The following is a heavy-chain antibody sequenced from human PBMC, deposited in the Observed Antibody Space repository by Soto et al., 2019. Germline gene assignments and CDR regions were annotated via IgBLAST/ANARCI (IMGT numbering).Heavy chain of an antibody. J-gene: IGHJ6*02. CDR2: ISAYNGNT. CDR1: GYTFTSYG. V-gene: IGHV1-18*01. CDR3: ARGRYYDFWSGYFRRLYGMDV. D-gene: IGHD3-3*01. Sequence: QVQLVQSGAEVKKPGASVKVSCKASGYTFTSYGISWVRQAPGQGLEWMGWISAYNGNTNYAQKFQGRVTMTRNTSVSTAYMERSSLRSEDTAVYYCARGRYYDFWSGYFRRLYGMDVWGQGTTVTVSS.